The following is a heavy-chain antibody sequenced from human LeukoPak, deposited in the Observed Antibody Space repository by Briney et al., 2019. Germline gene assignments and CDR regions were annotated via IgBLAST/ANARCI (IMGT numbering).Heavy chain of an antibody. J-gene: IGHJ4*02. CDR3: AAGYSSGWYVRYFDY. Sequence: GGSLRLSCAASGFTLSNYAMSWVRQAPGKGLEWVSSISGSGGSTYEAENVKGRFTISRDNSKNTLYLQTNSLRDEDTATYHCAAGYSSGWYVRYFDYWGQGTLVIVSS. CDR2: ISGSGGST. CDR1: GFTLSNYA. D-gene: IGHD6-19*01. V-gene: IGHV3-23*01.